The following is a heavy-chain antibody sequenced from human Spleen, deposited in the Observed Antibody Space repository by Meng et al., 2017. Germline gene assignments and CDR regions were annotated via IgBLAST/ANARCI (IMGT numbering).Heavy chain of an antibody. Sequence: QVQLVEAGGGCVKPGGSLRLSCAASGFTFNDYYMAWVRQAPGKGLEWVSYISNSGSTTYYADSVKGRFTISRDNAKNSLFLQMNSLRAEDTAIYYCAREGYGVYYLDYWGQGTLVTVSS. CDR2: ISNSGSTT. CDR1: GFTFNDYY. J-gene: IGHJ4*02. D-gene: IGHD2-15*01. CDR3: AREGYGVYYLDY. V-gene: IGHV3-11*01.